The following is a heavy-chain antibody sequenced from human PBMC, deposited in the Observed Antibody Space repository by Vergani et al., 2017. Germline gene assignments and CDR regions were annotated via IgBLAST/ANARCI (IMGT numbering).Heavy chain of an antibody. CDR1: GFTFSSYA. CDR3: AKSPLVRGAGMDV. V-gene: IGHV3-23*01. CDR2: ISGSGGST. J-gene: IGHJ6*02. Sequence: EVQLLESGGGLVQPGGSLRLSCAASGFTFSSYAMSWVRQAPGKGLEWVSAISGSGGSTYYADSVKGRFTISRDNSKNTLDLQMNSLRAEDTAVYYCAKSPLVRGAGMDVWGQGTTVTVSS. D-gene: IGHD3-10*01.